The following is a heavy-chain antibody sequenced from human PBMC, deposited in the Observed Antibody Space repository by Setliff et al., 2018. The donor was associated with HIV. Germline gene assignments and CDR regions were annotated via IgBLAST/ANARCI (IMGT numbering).Heavy chain of an antibody. CDR3: ARDSIYYDILTGYDAFDI. J-gene: IGHJ3*02. V-gene: IGHV1-3*01. D-gene: IGHD3-9*01. Sequence: ASVKVSCKASGYTFTSYAMHWVRQAPRQRLEWMGWINAGNGNTKYSQKFQGRVTITRDTSASTAYMELSSLRSEDTAVYYCARDSIYYDILTGYDAFDIWGQGTMVTVSS. CDR1: GYTFTSYA. CDR2: INAGNGNT.